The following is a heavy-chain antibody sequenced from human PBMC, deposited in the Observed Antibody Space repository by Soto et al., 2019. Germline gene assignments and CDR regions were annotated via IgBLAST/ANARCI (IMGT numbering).Heavy chain of an antibody. CDR3: AALSGYIYGYFMY. V-gene: IGHV3-33*01. CDR1: GFTFSAYG. CDR2: IWNDGSNE. J-gene: IGHJ4*02. Sequence: GGSLRLSCVGSGFTFSAYGMHWVRQGPGKGLEWVAVIWNDGSNEYYADSVRGRFTISRDNSKNTLYLQMNSLRAEDTAVYYCAALSGYIYGYFMYWGQGTLVTVSS. D-gene: IGHD5-18*01.